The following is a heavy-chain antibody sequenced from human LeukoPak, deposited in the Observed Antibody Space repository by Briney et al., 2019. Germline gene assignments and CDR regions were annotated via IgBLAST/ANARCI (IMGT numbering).Heavy chain of an antibody. Sequence: SVKVSCKTSGGTFSTYAISWVRQAPGQGLEWMGGINPIFGTGNYAQKFQGRVTITADESTSTAYMELSSLRSEDTAVYYCARGLGDSSGYYYSDYWGQGTLVTVSS. V-gene: IGHV1-69*13. CDR2: INPIFGTG. CDR3: ARGLGDSSGYYYSDY. CDR1: GGTFSTYA. D-gene: IGHD3-22*01. J-gene: IGHJ4*02.